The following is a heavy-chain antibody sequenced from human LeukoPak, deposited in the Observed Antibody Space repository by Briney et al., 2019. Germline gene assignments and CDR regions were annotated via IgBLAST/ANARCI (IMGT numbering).Heavy chain of an antibody. J-gene: IGHJ5*02. V-gene: IGHV3-74*01. CDR3: ARDRSRNWFDP. CDR1: GFTFSSYW. CDR2: INSDGSST. Sequence: GGSLRLSCAASGFTFSSYWMHWVRQAPGKGLVWASRINSDGSSTSYADSVKGRFTISRDNAKNTLYLQMNSLRAEDTAVYYCARDRSRNWFDPWGQGTLVTVSS.